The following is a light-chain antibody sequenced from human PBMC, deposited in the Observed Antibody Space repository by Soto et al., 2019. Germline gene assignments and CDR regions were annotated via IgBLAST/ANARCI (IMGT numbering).Light chain of an antibody. CDR3: QQYNSFTT. CDR2: DAS. CDR1: QSISSW. V-gene: IGKV1-5*01. J-gene: IGKJ3*01. Sequence: DIQMTQSPSTLSASVGDRVTITCRASQSISSWLAWYQQEPGKAPKLLIYDASSLESGVPSRFSGSGSGTEFTLTISSLQPDDFATYYCQQYNSFTTFGPGTKVDSK.